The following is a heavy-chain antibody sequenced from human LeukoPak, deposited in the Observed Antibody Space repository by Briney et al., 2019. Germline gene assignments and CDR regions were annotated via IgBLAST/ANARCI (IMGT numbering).Heavy chain of an antibody. D-gene: IGHD3-22*01. J-gene: IGHJ4*02. CDR1: VHTLTQFS. CDR3: ATAAAYYDSSGYQHFDY. CDR2: FDPEDGET. V-gene: IGHV1-24*01. Sequence: ASVKVSCKVSVHTLTQFSMHWVRQAPGKGLEWMGGFDPEDGETIYAQKFQGRVTMTEDTSTDTAYMELSSLSSEDTAVYYCATAAAYYDSSGYQHFDYWGQGTLVTVSS.